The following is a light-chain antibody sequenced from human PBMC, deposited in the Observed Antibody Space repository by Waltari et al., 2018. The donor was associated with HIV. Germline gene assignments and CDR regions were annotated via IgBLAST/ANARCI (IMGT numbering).Light chain of an antibody. Sequence: QSVLTQPPSLSEAPRQRVTISCSGSHSNIGNNAVNWYQQLPGKAPKLLIYYNDLLPSGGSDRFSGSRSGTSASLASSGIQSEDEAHYYCASWDDRLNGWVFGGGTQLTVL. CDR2: YND. CDR3: ASWDDRLNGWV. V-gene: IGLV1-36*01. J-gene: IGLJ3*02. CDR1: HSNIGNNA.